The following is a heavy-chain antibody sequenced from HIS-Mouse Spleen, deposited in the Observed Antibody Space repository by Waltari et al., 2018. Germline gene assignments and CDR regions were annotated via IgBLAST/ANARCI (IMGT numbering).Heavy chain of an antibody. Sequence: QLQLQESGPGLVKPSETLSLTCTVSGGSISSSSYYWGWIRQPPGKGLAWIGSIYYRWSTYHNPSRKSRVTISVDTSKNQFSRKLSSVTAADTAVYYCAREIPYSSSWYDWYFDLWGRGTLVTVSS. V-gene: IGHV4-39*07. CDR1: GGSISSSSYY. J-gene: IGHJ2*01. CDR3: AREIPYSSSWYDWYFDL. CDR2: IYYRWST. D-gene: IGHD6-13*01.